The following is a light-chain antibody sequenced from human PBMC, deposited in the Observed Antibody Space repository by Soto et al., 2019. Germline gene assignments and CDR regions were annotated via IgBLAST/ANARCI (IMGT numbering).Light chain of an antibody. V-gene: IGKV1-8*01. CDR3: QQYYSYPPT. J-gene: IGKJ3*01. Sequence: AIRMTQSPSSLSASTGDRVTITCRASQGISSYLAWYQQKPGKAPKLLIYAASTLQSGVPSRFSGSGSGTDFTLTISCLQSEDFPPYYCQQYYSYPPTFGPGTKVDIK. CDR2: AAS. CDR1: QGISSY.